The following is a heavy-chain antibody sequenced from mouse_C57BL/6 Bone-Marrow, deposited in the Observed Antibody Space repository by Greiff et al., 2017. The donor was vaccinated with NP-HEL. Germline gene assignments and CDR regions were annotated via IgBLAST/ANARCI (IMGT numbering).Heavy chain of an antibody. CDR3: ASGNYYGWDYFDY. V-gene: IGHV14-3*01. Sequence: EVQLQESVAELVRPGASVKLSCTASGFNIKNTYMHWVKQRPEQGLEWIGRIDPANGNTKYAPKFQGKATITADTSSNTAYLQLSSLTSEDTAIYYCASGNYYGWDYFDYWGQGTTLTVSS. CDR1: GFNIKNTY. D-gene: IGHD1-1*01. J-gene: IGHJ2*01. CDR2: IDPANGNT.